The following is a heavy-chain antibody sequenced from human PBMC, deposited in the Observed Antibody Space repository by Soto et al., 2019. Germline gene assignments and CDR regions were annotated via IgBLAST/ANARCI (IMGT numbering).Heavy chain of an antibody. CDR2: IYQSGAT. CDR1: GDSISSENW. J-gene: IGHJ6*02. D-gene: IGHD2-8*02. V-gene: IGHV4-4*02. Sequence: SETLSLTCTVSGDSISSENWWSWVRQAPGKGLEWIGEIYQSGATHYTPSLKSRVTISLDKSKDQFSLKLHSVTAADTAVYYCARDAGASRYYGMDVWGQGTTVTV. CDR3: ARDAGASRYYGMDV.